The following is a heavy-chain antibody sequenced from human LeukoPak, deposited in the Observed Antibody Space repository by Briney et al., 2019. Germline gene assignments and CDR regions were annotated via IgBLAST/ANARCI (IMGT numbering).Heavy chain of an antibody. CDR3: AKVRGDHVRSVVVPDY. D-gene: IGHD2-2*01. V-gene: IGHV3-23*01. J-gene: IGHJ4*02. CDR2: ISGSGGST. Sequence: QAGGSLRLSCAASGFTFSSYAMSWVRQAPGKGLEWVSAISGSGGSTYYADSVKGRFTISRDNSKNTLYLQMNSLRAEDTAVYYCAKVRGDHVRSVVVPDYWGQGTLVTVSS. CDR1: GFTFSSYA.